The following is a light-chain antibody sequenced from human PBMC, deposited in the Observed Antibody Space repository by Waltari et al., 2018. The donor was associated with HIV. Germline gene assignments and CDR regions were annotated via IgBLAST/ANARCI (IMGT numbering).Light chain of an antibody. CDR2: GAS. Sequence: EIVLTQSPGPLSLSPGERATLSCKTSQSINSNYLAWYQQKLGQAPKLLIYGASNRATGIPDRFSGSGSGTEFTLTISRLEPEDFAMYYCQQYTDSPLTFGGGTRVEI. CDR3: QQYTDSPLT. J-gene: IGKJ4*01. CDR1: QSINSNY. V-gene: IGKV3-20*01.